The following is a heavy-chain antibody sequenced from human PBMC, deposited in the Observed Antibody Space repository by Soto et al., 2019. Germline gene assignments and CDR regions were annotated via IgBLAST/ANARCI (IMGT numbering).Heavy chain of an antibody. J-gene: IGHJ6*02. Sequence: QVQLVQSGAEVKKPGASVKVSCKASGYTFTSYDINWVRQATGQGLEWMGWMNPNSGYTVYAQKFQGRVTMTRNTSISTAYTELSSLRSEDTAVYYCARYSPWSDDYYYYGMDVWGQGTTVTVSS. CDR2: MNPNSGYT. CDR1: GYTFTSYD. CDR3: ARYSPWSDDYYYYGMDV. V-gene: IGHV1-8*01. D-gene: IGHD5-18*01.